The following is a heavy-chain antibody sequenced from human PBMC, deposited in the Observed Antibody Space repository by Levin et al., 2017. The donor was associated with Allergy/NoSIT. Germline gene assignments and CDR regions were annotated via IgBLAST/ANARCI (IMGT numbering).Heavy chain of an antibody. J-gene: IGHJ6*02. CDR2: IIPILGIA. CDR3: ARDYYGSGSYYNVHLHSSTNTPAGSGYGMDV. CDR1: GGTFSSYT. D-gene: IGHD3-10*01. V-gene: IGHV1-69*04. Sequence: SVKVSCKASGGTFSSYTISWVRQAPGQGLEWMGRIIPILGIANYAQKFQGRVTITADKSTSTAYMELSSLRSEDTAVYYCARDYYGSGSYYNVHLHSSTNTPAGSGYGMDVWGQGTTVTVSS.